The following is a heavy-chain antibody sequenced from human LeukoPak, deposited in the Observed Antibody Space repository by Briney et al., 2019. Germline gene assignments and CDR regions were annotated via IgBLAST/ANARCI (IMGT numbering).Heavy chain of an antibody. CDR2: TYYRSKWYN. CDR1: GESVSSNSVA. V-gene: IGHV6-1*01. D-gene: IGHD1-26*01. Sequence: SQTPSLTCAISGESVSSNSVAWNWIRQSPSRGLEWLGSTYYRSKWYNDYALSVKSRITINPDASKNHFSLQLNSVTPEDTAVYYCARDRGSLGYYFDYWGQGTLVTVSS. J-gene: IGHJ4*02. CDR3: ARDRGSLGYYFDY.